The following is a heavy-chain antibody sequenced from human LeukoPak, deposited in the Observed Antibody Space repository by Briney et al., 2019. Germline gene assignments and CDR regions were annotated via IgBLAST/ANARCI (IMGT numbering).Heavy chain of an antibody. D-gene: IGHD4-17*01. CDR3: ARTRGDYGDHERLDY. CDR2: INPSGGSA. CDR1: GYTFTSYY. V-gene: IGHV1-46*01. Sequence: GASVKVSCKASGYTFTSYYMHWVRQAPGQGLEWMGIINPSGGSASYAQKFQGRVTMTGDTSTSTVYMELSSLRSEDTAVYYCARTRGDYGDHERLDYWGQGTLVTVSS. J-gene: IGHJ4*02.